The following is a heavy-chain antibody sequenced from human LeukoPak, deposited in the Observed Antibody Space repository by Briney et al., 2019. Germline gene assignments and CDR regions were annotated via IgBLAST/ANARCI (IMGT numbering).Heavy chain of an antibody. Sequence: GRSLTLSCRASGFSVVGWVRQAPGKGLEWVGFIRSKTYGGTADYAASVEGRFTISRDDSNNIVYLQMNSLKTEDTAVYYCTRGLEGFTAYDDFWGQGTLVTVSS. J-gene: IGHJ4*02. CDR2: IRSKTYGGTA. V-gene: IGHV3-49*04. D-gene: IGHD5-12*01. CDR3: TRGLEGFTAYDDF. CDR1: GFSVV.